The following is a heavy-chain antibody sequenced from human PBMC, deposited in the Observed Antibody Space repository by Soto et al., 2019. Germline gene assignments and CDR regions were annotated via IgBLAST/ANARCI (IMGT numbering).Heavy chain of an antibody. V-gene: IGHV1-69*08. CDR3: ARENRDRETGLVPAAIDGMDV. CDR1: GGTFSRYS. CDR2: IIPVFGIA. D-gene: IGHD2-2*01. J-gene: IGHJ6*02. Sequence: QVQLVQSGAEVKKPGSSVKVSCKASGGTFSRYSFTWVRQAPGHGLEWMGRIIPVFGIASYAQKFQGRVTITADKSTTTAYMELSSPRSEDTAVYYCARENRDRETGLVPAAIDGMDVWGQGTTVTFSS.